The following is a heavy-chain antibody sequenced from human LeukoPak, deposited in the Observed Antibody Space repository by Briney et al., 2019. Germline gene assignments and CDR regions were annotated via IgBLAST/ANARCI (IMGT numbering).Heavy chain of an antibody. CDR2: INWNGGST. D-gene: IGHD6-13*01. V-gene: IGHV3-20*01. Sequence: GGSLRLSCAASGFTFDDYGMSWVRQAPGKGLEWVSGINWNGGSTGYADSVKGRFTISRDNAKKSLYLQMNSLRAEDTTLYHCARARSSSWYDWFDPWGQGTLVTVSS. J-gene: IGHJ5*02. CDR3: ARARSSSWYDWFDP. CDR1: GFTFDDYG.